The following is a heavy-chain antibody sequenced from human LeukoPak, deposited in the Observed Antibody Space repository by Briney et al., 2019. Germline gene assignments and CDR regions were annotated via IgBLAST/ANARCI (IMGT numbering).Heavy chain of an antibody. D-gene: IGHD3-22*01. CDR2: IKQDGSEK. V-gene: IGHV3-7*01. CDR1: GVTFSTYW. CDR3: ARNTYYYERSGWKAFDI. Sequence: GGSLRLSCAASGVTFSTYWMSWVRQAPGKGLEWVANIKQDGSEKYYVDSVRGRFTISRDNAKNSLYLQMNSLRVEDTAVYYCARNTYYYERSGWKAFDIWGQGTMVTVSS. J-gene: IGHJ3*02.